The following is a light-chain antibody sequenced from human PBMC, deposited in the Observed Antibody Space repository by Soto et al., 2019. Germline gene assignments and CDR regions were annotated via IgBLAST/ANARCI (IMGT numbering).Light chain of an antibody. CDR2: DAS. CDR3: QQLRSCPST. J-gene: IGKJ4*01. Sequence: IHLTKSPSSLSASVGDRVTVTCSGSHDIRNYLAWYQQKPGKAPKLLICDASTLYSGVPSRFSGSGSGTDFTLTISGLQPEDFAAYYCQQLRSCPSTFGGGTKVDIK. V-gene: IGKV1-9*01. CDR1: HDIRNY.